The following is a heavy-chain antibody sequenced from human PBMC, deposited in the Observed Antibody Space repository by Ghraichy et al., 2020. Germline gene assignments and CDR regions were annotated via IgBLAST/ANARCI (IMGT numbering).Heavy chain of an antibody. CDR1: GFTFSSYA. V-gene: IGHV3-23*01. Sequence: GESLNISCAASGFTFSSYAMSWVRQAPGKGLEWVSAISGSGGSTYYADSVKGRFTISRDNSKNTLYLQMNSLRAEDTAVYYCAKRDDGSGEGYWGQGTLVTVSS. J-gene: IGHJ4*02. CDR2: ISGSGGST. CDR3: AKRDDGSGEGY. D-gene: IGHD3-10*01.